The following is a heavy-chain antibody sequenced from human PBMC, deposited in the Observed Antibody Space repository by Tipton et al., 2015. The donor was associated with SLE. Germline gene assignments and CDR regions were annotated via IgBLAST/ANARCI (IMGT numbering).Heavy chain of an antibody. D-gene: IGHD1-26*01. CDR3: AREAKYSGSYYNWFDT. CDR1: GGSISSGSYY. Sequence: LRLSCTVSGGSISSGSYYWSWIRQPAGKGLEWIGRFYSSGSTNENRTLKSRVFISKDTSKNHFSLKLRSVTAADTAVYYCAREAKYSGSYYNWFDTWGQGTLVTVSP. J-gene: IGHJ5*02. CDR2: FYSSGST. V-gene: IGHV4-61*02.